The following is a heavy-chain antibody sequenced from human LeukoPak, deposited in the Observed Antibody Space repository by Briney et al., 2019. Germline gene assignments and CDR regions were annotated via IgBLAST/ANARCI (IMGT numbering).Heavy chain of an antibody. CDR1: GYTLTELS. CDR3: ATRETLSYYFDY. V-gene: IGHV1-24*01. J-gene: IGHJ4*02. Sequence: APVKVSCKVSGYTLTELSMHWVRQAPGKGLEWMGGFDPEDGETIYAQKFQGRVTMTEDTSTDTAYMKLSSLRSEDTAVYYCATRETLSYYFDYWGQGTLVTVSS. CDR2: FDPEDGET.